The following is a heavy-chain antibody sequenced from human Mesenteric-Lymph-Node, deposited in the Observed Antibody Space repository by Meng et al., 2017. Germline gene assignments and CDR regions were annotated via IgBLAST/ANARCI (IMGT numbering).Heavy chain of an antibody. Sequence: VQLVTSGAEVKKPGASMKVSCKASGYTFTGSYMHWVRQAPGQGLEWMGRINPNSGGTNYAQKFQGRVTMTRDTSISTAYMELSRLRSDDTAMYYCASLSGSSAEYYFDYWGQGTLVTVSS. CDR2: INPNSGGT. V-gene: IGHV1-2*06. CDR3: ASLSGSSAEYYFDY. D-gene: IGHD6-6*01. CDR1: GYTFTGSY. J-gene: IGHJ4*02.